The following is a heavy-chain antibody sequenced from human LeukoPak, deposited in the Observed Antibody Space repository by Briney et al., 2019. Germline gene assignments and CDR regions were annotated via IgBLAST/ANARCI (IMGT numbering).Heavy chain of an antibody. CDR2: FDPEDGET. V-gene: IGHV1-24*01. J-gene: IGHJ3*02. D-gene: IGHD2-15*01. CDR1: GYTLTELS. Sequence: ASVKVSCTVSGYTLTELSMHWVRRAPGKGLEWMGGFDPEDGETIYAQKFQGRVTMTEDTSTDTAYMELSSLRSEDTAVYYCATRGRLGYCSGGSCPTDAFDIWGQGTMVTVSS. CDR3: ATRGRLGYCSGGSCPTDAFDI.